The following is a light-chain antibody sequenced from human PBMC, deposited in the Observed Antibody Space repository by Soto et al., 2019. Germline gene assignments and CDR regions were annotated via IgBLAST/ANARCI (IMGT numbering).Light chain of an antibody. J-gene: IGKJ4*01. CDR1: QGVLSSSNNKNY. CDR2: WAS. CDR3: QQRCNWPPVT. V-gene: IGKV4-1*01. Sequence: DIVMTQSPDSLSVSLGERATINCRSSQGVLSSSNNKNYLGWYQQKPGQPPKLLIYWASTRESGVPDRFSGSGSGADFTLTISRLQAEDVAVYFCQQRCNWPPVTFGGGTKVEIK.